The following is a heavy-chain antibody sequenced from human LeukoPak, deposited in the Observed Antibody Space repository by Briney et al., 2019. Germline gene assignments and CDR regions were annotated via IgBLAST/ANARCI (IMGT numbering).Heavy chain of an antibody. Sequence: ASVKVSCKASGYTFTGYYMHWVRQAPGQGXXXMGWINPNSGGTNYAQKFQGRVTMTRDTSISTAYMELSRLRSDDTAVYYCARDQAVAGSDYWGQGTLVTVSS. D-gene: IGHD6-19*01. CDR1: GYTFTGYY. CDR2: INPNSGGT. CDR3: ARDQAVAGSDY. V-gene: IGHV1-2*02. J-gene: IGHJ4*02.